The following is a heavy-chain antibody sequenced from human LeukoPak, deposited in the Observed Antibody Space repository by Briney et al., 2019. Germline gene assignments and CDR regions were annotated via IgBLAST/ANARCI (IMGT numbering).Heavy chain of an antibody. J-gene: IGHJ6*03. Sequence: GGSLRLSCAASGFTFSSFAMRCVPQAPEEGLECVSAISGSGGNTYYADSVKGRFTISRDNSKNTLYLQMNSLRAEDTAVYYCAKTHGYGSGSYYNRRYYYYMDVWGKGTTVTVSS. CDR3: AKTHGYGSGSYYNRRYYYYMDV. D-gene: IGHD3-10*01. CDR2: ISGSGGNT. CDR1: GFTFSSFA. V-gene: IGHV3-23*01.